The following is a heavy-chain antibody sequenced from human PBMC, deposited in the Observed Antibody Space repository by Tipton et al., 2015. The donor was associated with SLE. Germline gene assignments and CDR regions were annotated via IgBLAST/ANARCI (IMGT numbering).Heavy chain of an antibody. Sequence: TLSLTCSVSGGSMNNGRYYWGWIRQPPGEGLEWIGYIYSSGSTTYTPSLKSRLTLSLDTSKNQFSLRVRAVTAADTAVYYCARGGGSYYDYWGQGTLVTVSS. CDR1: GGSMNNGRYY. CDR3: ARGGGSYYDY. D-gene: IGHD1-26*01. V-gene: IGHV4-61*05. CDR2: IYSSGST. J-gene: IGHJ4*02.